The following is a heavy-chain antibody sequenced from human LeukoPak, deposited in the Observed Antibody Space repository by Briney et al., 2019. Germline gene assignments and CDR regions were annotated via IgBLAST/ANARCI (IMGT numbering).Heavy chain of an antibody. D-gene: IGHD2-15*01. J-gene: IGHJ6*02. Sequence: GGSLRPSCAASGFTFSSFWMHWVRQAPGKGLVWVSRINSDGSSTNYADSVKGRFTISRDNAKNTLYLQMNSLTAGDTAVYYCARVSVATYYYYGMDVWGQGTTVTVSS. V-gene: IGHV3-74*01. CDR3: ARVSVATYYYYGMDV. CDR1: GFTFSSFW. CDR2: INSDGSST.